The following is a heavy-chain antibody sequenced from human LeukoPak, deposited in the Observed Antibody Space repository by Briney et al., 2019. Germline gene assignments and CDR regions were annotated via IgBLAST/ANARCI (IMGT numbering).Heavy chain of an antibody. D-gene: IGHD1-26*01. V-gene: IGHV3-7*01. Sequence: GGSLRLSCAASGFTFSSYWMSWVRQAPGKGLEWVANIKQDGSEKYYVDSVKGRFTISRDNAKNSLYLQMNSLRAEDTAVYYCAREFPGWYRPMGADASYYYYYMDVWGKGTTVTVSS. CDR1: GFTFSSYW. J-gene: IGHJ6*03. CDR3: AREFPGWYRPMGADASYYYYYMDV. CDR2: IKQDGSEK.